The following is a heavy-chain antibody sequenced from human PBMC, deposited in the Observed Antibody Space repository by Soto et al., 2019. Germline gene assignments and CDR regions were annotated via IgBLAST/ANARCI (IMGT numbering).Heavy chain of an antibody. CDR2: ISYDGSNK. V-gene: IGHV3-30*18. Sequence: QVQLVESGGGVVQPGRSLRLSCAASGFTFSSYGMHWVRQAPGKGLEWVAVISYDGSNKYYADSVKGRFTISRDNSKNXXYLQMNSLRAEDAAVYYCAKDRGPYCSGGSCYCYYWGQGTLVTVSS. CDR1: GFTFSSYG. D-gene: IGHD2-15*01. J-gene: IGHJ4*02. CDR3: AKDRGPYCSGGSCYCYY.